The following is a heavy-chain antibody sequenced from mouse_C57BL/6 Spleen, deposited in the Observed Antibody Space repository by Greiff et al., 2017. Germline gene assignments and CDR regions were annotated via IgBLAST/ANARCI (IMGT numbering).Heavy chain of an antibody. J-gene: IGHJ3*01. CDR1: GYAFSSSW. CDR2: IYPGDGDT. CDR3: AGGNWGGLFAY. D-gene: IGHD2-1*01. V-gene: IGHV1-82*01. Sequence: VQLQQSGPELVKPGASVKISCKASGYAFSSSWMNWVKQRPGQGLEWIGRIYPGDGDTNYNGKFKGKATLTADKSSSTAYMQLSSLTSEDSAVYFCAGGNWGGLFAYWGQGTLVTVSA.